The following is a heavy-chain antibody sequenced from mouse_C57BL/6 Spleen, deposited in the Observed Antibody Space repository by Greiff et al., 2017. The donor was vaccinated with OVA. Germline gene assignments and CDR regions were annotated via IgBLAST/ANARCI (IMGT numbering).Heavy chain of an antibody. CDR1: GYTFTDYY. J-gene: IGHJ4*01. CDR3: ARSGTGYYAMDY. Sequence: EVQLQQSGPELVKPGASVKISCKASGYTFTDYYMNWVQQSHGKSLEWIGDINPNNGGTSYTQKFKGKATFTVDKSSSTAYMELRSLTSEDTAVYYCARSGTGYYAMDYWGQGTSVTVSS. D-gene: IGHD4-1*01. V-gene: IGHV1-26*01. CDR2: INPNNGGT.